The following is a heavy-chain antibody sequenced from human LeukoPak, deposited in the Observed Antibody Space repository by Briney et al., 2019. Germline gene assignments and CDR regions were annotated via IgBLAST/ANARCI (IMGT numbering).Heavy chain of an antibody. D-gene: IGHD6-13*01. V-gene: IGHV4-59*01. Sequence: SWIRQAPGKGLEWIGYIYYSGSTNYNPSLKSRVTISVDTSKNQFSLKLSSVTAADTAVYYCARGAYTSSSWYDGYYYMDVWGKGTTVTVSS. J-gene: IGHJ6*03. CDR2: IYYSGST. CDR3: ARGAYTSSSWYDGYYYMDV.